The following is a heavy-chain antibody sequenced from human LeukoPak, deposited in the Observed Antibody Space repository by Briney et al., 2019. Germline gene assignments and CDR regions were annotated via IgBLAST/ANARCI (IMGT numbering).Heavy chain of an antibody. CDR1: GFTVSSNY. V-gene: IGHV3-53*01. Sequence: GGSLRLSCAASGFTVSSNYMNWVRQAPGKGLEWVSVIYSGGSTYYADSVKGRFTISRDHSKNTLYLQMSSLRAEDTAVYYCATRYGSGGYFVWGQGTMVTVSS. D-gene: IGHD3-10*01. CDR2: IYSGGST. CDR3: ATRYGSGGYFV. J-gene: IGHJ3*01.